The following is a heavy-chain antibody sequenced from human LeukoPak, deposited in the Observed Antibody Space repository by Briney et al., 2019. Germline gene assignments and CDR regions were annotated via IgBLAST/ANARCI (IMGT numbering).Heavy chain of an antibody. J-gene: IGHJ4*02. D-gene: IGHD2-21*01. CDR1: GFTFRSHA. CDR2: IYENGGTT. CDR3: AKAFRIGYSAPFDY. Sequence: GGSLRLSCVGSGFTFRSHAMSWVRQAPEKGLEFVSGIYENGGTTYYADSVKGRFSISRDNSKNTLYLQMDSLRGEDTAVYSCAKAFRIGYSAPFDYWGQGALVTVSS. V-gene: IGHV3-23*01.